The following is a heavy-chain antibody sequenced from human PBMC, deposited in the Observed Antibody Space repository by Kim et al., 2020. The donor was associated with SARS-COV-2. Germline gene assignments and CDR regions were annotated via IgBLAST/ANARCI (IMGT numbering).Heavy chain of an antibody. D-gene: IGHD3-22*01. J-gene: IGHJ4*02. Sequence: GGSTYYADSVKGRFTISRDNSKNTLYLQMNSLRAEDTAVYFCAKFSMIVHWGQGTLVTVSS. CDR2: GGST. V-gene: IGHV3-23*01. CDR3: AKFSMIVH.